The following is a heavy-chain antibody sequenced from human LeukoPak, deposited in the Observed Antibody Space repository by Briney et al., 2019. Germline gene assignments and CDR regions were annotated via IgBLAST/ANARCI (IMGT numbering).Heavy chain of an antibody. CDR3: ARDRSAGTTWEPFDY. J-gene: IGHJ4*02. CDR2: IYYSGST. Sequence: SETLSFTCTVSGGSISSGDYYWSWIRQPPGKGLEWIGYIYYSGSTYYNPSLKSRVTISVDTSKNQFSLKLSSVTAADTAVYYCARDRSAGTTWEPFDYWGQGTLVTVSS. V-gene: IGHV4-30-4*01. CDR1: GGSISSGDYY. D-gene: IGHD1-7*01.